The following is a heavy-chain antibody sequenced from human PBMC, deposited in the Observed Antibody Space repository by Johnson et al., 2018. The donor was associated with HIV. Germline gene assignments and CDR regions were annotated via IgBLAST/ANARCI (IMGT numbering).Heavy chain of an antibody. V-gene: IGHV3-30-3*01. CDR1: GFTFSSYA. D-gene: IGHD6-13*01. J-gene: IGHJ3*02. Sequence: QVQLVESGGGVVQPGRSLRLSCAASGFTFSSYAMSWVRQAPGKGLEWVAVISYDGTHKYYADSVKGRFTISRDNIKNTLYLDMNSLRAEDTAVYYCARARDRSSSRDAFDIWGQGTMVTVSS. CDR3: ARARDRSSSRDAFDI. CDR2: ISYDGTHK.